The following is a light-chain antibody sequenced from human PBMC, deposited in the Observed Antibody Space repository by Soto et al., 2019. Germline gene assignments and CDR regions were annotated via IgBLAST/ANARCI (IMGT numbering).Light chain of an antibody. J-gene: IGKJ5*01. CDR3: QQYNNWPYS. CDR1: QGVTTN. CDR2: DVS. V-gene: IGKV3-15*01. Sequence: EIVMTQSPDTLSVSPGERATLSCRAGQGVTTNFAWYQQKSGQSPRLLIYDVSIRATGVPARFSGTGSETDFTLTISGLQSEDSAVYVCQQYNNWPYSFGQGTRLEIK.